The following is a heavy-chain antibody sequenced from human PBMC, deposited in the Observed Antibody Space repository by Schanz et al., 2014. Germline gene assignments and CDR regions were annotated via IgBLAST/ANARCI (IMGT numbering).Heavy chain of an antibody. J-gene: IGHJ4*02. CDR2: ISYDGSNK. V-gene: IGHV3-30-3*01. Sequence: GQLAESGGGLVQPGGSLRLSCAAYGFTLSSYAMHWVRQAPGKGLEWVAVISYDGSNKYYADSVKGRFTISRDNSKNTLYLQMNTLRAEDTAVYYCAKDSTHIDIVLVPTAIDYWGQGTLVTVSS. CDR1: GFTLSSYA. D-gene: IGHD2-2*01. CDR3: AKDSTHIDIVLVPTAIDY.